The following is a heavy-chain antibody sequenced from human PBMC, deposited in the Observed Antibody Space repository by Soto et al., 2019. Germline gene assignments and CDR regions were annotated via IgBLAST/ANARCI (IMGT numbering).Heavy chain of an antibody. V-gene: IGHV4-34*01. J-gene: IGHJ4*02. CDR3: ARRRKSSGYLEY. D-gene: IGHD3-22*01. CDR2: INHSGST. CDR1: GGSFSGYY. Sequence: SETLSLTCAVYGGSFSGYYWSWIRQPPGKGLEWIGEINHSGSTNYNPSLKSRVTISVDTSKNQFSLKLSSVTAADTAVYYCARRRKSSGYLEYWGQGTLVTVSS.